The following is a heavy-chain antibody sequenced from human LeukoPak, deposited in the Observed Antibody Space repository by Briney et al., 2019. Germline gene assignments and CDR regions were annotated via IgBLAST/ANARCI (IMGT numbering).Heavy chain of an antibody. CDR2: IYHSGST. CDR3: ARGWPYGSGSYYSYYFDY. D-gene: IGHD3-10*01. V-gene: IGHV4-30-2*01. CDR1: GGSISSGGYY. Sequence: SQTLSLTCTVSGGSISSGGYYWSWIRQPPGKGLEWIGYIYHSGSTYYNPSLKSRVTISVDRSKNQFSLKLSSVTAADTAVYYCARGWPYGSGSYYSYYFDYWGQGTLVTVSS. J-gene: IGHJ4*02.